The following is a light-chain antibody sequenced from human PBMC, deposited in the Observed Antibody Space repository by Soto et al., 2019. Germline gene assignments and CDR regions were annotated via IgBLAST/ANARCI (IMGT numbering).Light chain of an antibody. J-gene: IGKJ2*01. Sequence: DIQMTQSPSTLSASVGDGVTITCRASQNISVWLAWYQQRPGKAPKFLIYDASNLETGVSSMFSGSGSGTEFTLTIRSLQPDDFATYYCQQYDSSSPTFGQGTELEIK. CDR1: QNISVW. CDR3: QQYDSSSPT. CDR2: DAS. V-gene: IGKV1-5*01.